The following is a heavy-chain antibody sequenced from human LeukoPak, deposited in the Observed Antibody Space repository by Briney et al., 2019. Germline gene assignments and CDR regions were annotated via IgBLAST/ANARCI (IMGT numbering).Heavy chain of an antibody. D-gene: IGHD3-22*01. CDR2: ISGSGGGT. J-gene: IGHJ4*02. CDR3: AKRGVVIRVILVGFHKEAYYFDS. Sequence: GGSLRLTCAVSGISLSNYGMSWVRQAPGKGLEWVAGISGSGGGTNYADSVKGRFTISRDNPKNTLYLQMNRLRAEDTAVYFCAKRGVVIRVILVGFHKEAYYFDSWGQGALVTVSS. CDR1: GISLSNYG. V-gene: IGHV3-23*01.